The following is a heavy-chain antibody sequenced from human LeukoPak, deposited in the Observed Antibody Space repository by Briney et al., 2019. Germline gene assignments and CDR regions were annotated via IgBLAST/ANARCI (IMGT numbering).Heavy chain of an antibody. CDR1: GGSISGYY. CDR2: IYYSGST. CDR3: ARDSYGDYSDWFDP. V-gene: IGHV4-59*01. J-gene: IGHJ5*02. Sequence: SETLSLTCTVSGGSISGYYWSWIRQPPGKGLEWIGYIYYSGSTNYSPSLKSRVTISVDTSKNQFSLKLNSVTAADTAVYYCARDSYGDYSDWFDPWGQGTLVTVSS. D-gene: IGHD4-17*01.